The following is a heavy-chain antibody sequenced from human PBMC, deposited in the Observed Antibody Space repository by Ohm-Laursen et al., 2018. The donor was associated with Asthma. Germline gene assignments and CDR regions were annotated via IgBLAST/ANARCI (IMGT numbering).Heavy chain of an antibody. D-gene: IGHD3-10*01. CDR3: VRERERLAGENWFDP. CDR1: GYTFSRYS. CDR2: ISTASTFI. J-gene: IGHJ5*02. V-gene: IGHV3-21*01. Sequence: SLRLSCTASGYTFSRYSIHWVRQIPGKGLEWVASISTASTFIYYADSVRGRFTTSRDNAKNTLYLQMNSLTVEDTGVYFCVRERERLAGENWFDPWGQGTLVTVSS.